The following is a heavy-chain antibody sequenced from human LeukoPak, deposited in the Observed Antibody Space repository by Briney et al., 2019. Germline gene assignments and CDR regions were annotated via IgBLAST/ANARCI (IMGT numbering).Heavy chain of an antibody. Sequence: GGSLRLSCAASGFTFSSYAMSWVRQAPGKGLEWVSAISGSGSTTYYADSVKGRFTISRDNFKNTLYLQMNSLRAEDTAVYYCASATARDDYWGQGTLVTVSS. CDR3: ASATARDDY. J-gene: IGHJ4*02. CDR2: ISGSGSTT. V-gene: IGHV3-23*01. CDR1: GFTFSSYA. D-gene: IGHD6-6*01.